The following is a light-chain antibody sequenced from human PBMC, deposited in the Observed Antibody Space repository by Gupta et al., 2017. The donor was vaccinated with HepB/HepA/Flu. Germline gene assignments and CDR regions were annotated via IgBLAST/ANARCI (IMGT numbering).Light chain of an antibody. J-gene: IGKJ1*01. CDR2: LGS. CDR3: KQAPQTPLT. V-gene: IGKV2-28*01. Sequence: DIVMTLSSLSLPVTPGEPASISCRSSQSLLDSNGYNYLDWYLQKPGQSPQLLIYLGSNPTSGVPDRFSGSGSGTDFTLKISSVEADDVGLYYFKQAPQTPLTFGQWTKVEIK. CDR1: QSLLDSNGYNY.